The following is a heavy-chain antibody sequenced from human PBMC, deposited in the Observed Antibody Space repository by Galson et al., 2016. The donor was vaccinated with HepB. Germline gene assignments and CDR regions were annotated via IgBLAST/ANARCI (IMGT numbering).Heavy chain of an antibody. CDR3: AKGDDFWSGYYGGL. J-gene: IGHJ4*02. D-gene: IGHD3-3*01. CDR2: IRGSGGGI. CDR1: GFIFSTYA. V-gene: IGHV3-23*01. Sequence: SLRLSCAGSGFIFSTYAMSWVRQAPGEGLEWVSGIRGSGGGIDYADSVKGRFTISRDNSQNTLYLQMSSLRAEDTAVYYCAKGDDFWSGYYGGLWGQGTLVTVSS.